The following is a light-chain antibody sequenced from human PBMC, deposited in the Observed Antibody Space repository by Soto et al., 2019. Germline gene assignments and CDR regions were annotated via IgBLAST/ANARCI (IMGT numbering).Light chain of an antibody. V-gene: IGLV2-14*01. J-gene: IGLJ2*01. CDR1: SSDVGGYKY. CDR3: SSYTSSSTLI. CDR2: GVT. Sequence: QSALAQPASVSGSPGQSITISCTGTSSDVGGYKYVSWYQQHPGKAPKLLIYGVTDRPSGVSHRFSGSRSDSTASLTISGLQAEDEADYYCSSYTSSSTLIFGGGTKLTVL.